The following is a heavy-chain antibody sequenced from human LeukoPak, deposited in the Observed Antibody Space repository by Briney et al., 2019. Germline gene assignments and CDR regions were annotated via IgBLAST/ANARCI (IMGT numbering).Heavy chain of an antibody. Sequence: PGGSLRLSCAASGFTFSDSAMYWVRQASGNGLEWVGRIRSKANSYATAYAASVKGRFTISRDDSKNMAYLQMNSLKTEDTAVYYCTRLPDYWGQGALVIVSS. V-gene: IGHV3-73*01. J-gene: IGHJ4*02. CDR1: GFTFSDSA. CDR2: IRSKANSYAT. CDR3: TRLPDY.